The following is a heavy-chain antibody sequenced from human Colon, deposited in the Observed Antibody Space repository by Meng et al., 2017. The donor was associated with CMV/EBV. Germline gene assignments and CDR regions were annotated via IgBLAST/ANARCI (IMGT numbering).Heavy chain of an antibody. CDR1: GGSVSSGSYY. Sequence: TCTVSGGSVSSGSYYWSWIRQPPGKGLEWIGYIYYSGSTNYNPSLKSRVTISVDTSKNQFSLKLSSVTAADTAVYYCARAGLWGLDYWGQGTLVTVSS. J-gene: IGHJ4*02. D-gene: IGHD7-27*01. CDR3: ARAGLWGLDY. V-gene: IGHV4-61*01. CDR2: IYYSGST.